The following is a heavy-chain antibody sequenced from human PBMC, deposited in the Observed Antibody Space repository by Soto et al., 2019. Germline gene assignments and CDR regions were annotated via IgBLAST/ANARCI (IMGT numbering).Heavy chain of an antibody. Sequence: GSLRLSCAASGFTFSSYAMSWVRQPPGKGLEWVSTLSDSGRTYYADSVKGRFTISRDNSKNTLYLQMNSLRAEDTAVYYCAKALTSSGWSKNDYWGQGTLVTVSS. CDR3: AKALTSSGWSKNDY. J-gene: IGHJ4*02. CDR1: GFTFSSYA. V-gene: IGHV3-23*01. CDR2: LSDSGRT. D-gene: IGHD6-19*01.